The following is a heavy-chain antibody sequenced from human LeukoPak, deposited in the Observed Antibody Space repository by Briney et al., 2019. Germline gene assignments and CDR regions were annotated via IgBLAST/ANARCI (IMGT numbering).Heavy chain of an antibody. CDR2: ISSSSRYI. V-gene: IGHV3-21*01. J-gene: IGHJ4*02. CDR3: AREPSGTAIDY. Sequence: GSLRLSCAASGFTFSSFSMNWVRQAPGKGLEWVSSISSSSRYIYYADSVKGRFTISRDNAKNSLYLQMNSLRAEDTAVYYCAREPSGTAIDYWGQGTLVTVSS. D-gene: IGHD1-1*01. CDR1: GFTFSSFS.